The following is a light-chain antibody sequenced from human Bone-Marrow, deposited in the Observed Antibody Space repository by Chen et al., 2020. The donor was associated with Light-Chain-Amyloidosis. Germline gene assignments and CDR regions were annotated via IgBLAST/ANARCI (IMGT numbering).Light chain of an antibody. Sequence: QSALTQPASASASPGQSITISCTGTSSDVGGDNHVSWYQQHPDKAPKLMIYEVTNRPSWVPDRFSGSKSDNTASLTISGLQTEDEADYLCSSYTITNTLVFGSGTRVTAL. J-gene: IGLJ1*01. CDR3: SSYTITNTLV. CDR1: SSDVGGDNH. CDR2: EVT. V-gene: IGLV2-14*01.